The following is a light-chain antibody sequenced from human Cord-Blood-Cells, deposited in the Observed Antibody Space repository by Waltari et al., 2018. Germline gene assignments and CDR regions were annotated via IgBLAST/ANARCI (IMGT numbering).Light chain of an antibody. CDR1: QSVLYSSNNKNY. CDR2: WAS. V-gene: IGKV4-1*01. J-gene: IGKJ2*01. Sequence: DIVMTQSPDSLALSLGERATSNCKSSQSVLYSSNNKNYLAWYQQKPGQTPKLLIYWASTRESGVPDRFSGSGSGTDFTLTISSLQAEDVAVYYCQQYYSTPYTFGQGTKLEIK. CDR3: QQYYSTPYT.